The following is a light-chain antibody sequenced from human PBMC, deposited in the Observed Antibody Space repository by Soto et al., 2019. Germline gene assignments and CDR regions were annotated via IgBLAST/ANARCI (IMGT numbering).Light chain of an antibody. CDR2: LNSDGSH. J-gene: IGLJ2*01. Sequence: QSVLTQSPSASASLGASVKLTCTLSSGHSSYAIAWHQQQPEKGPRYLMKLNSDGSHSKGDGIPDRFSGSSSGAGRYLTISSLQSEDEADYYWQTWGTGIFGGGTKLTVL. CDR1: SGHSSYA. CDR3: QTWGTGI. V-gene: IGLV4-69*01.